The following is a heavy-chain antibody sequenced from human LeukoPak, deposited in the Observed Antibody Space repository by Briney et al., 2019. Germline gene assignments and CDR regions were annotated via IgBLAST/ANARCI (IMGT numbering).Heavy chain of an antibody. CDR3: ARGGVRVAFDM. J-gene: IGHJ3*02. Sequence: PGGSLRLSCAASGFTVSSNYMSWVRQAPGQGLEWVSLIYSSGSSYYADSVKGRFTISRDNSKNTLYLQMNSLRTEDTAVYYCARGGVRVAFDMWGQGTMVTVSS. CDR2: IYSSGSS. CDR1: GFTVSSNY. D-gene: IGHD3-10*01. V-gene: IGHV3-53*05.